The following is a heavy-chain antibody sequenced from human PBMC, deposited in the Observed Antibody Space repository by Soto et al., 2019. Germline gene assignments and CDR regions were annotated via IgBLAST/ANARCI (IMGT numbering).Heavy chain of an antibody. CDR3: AKGSGGYRPYYFDS. CDR2: IGGGGITT. V-gene: IGHV3-23*01. D-gene: IGHD5-18*01. CDR1: GFTYSSYA. J-gene: IGHJ4*02. Sequence: VQVLESGGGSVQLGGSLRLSCAASGFTYSSYAMGWVRQAPGKGLEWVSAIGGGGITTYYADSVKGRFTMSRDNSKNTVFLQMNSLSAEDTAFYCCAKGSGGYRPYYFDSWGQGTLVTVSA.